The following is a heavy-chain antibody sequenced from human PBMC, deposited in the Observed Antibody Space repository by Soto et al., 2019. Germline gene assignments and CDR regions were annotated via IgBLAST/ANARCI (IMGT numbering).Heavy chain of an antibody. CDR2: IIPIFGTA. J-gene: IGHJ4*02. D-gene: IGHD3-22*01. Sequence: ASVKVSCKASGGTFSSYAISWVRQAPGQGLEWMGGIIPIFGTANYAQKFQGRVTITAAESTSTAYMELSSLRSEDTAVYYCARGPGAYDSSGYFNLFDYWGQGTLVTVSS. CDR1: GGTFSSYA. V-gene: IGHV1-69*13. CDR3: ARGPGAYDSSGYFNLFDY.